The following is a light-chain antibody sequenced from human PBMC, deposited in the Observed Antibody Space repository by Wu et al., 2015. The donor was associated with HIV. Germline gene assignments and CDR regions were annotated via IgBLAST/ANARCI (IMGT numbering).Light chain of an antibody. V-gene: IGKV1-8*01. Sequence: AIRITQSPSSLSASTGDRVTITCRANESISSYLAWYQQKAGEAPKVLIYAASTLQSGVPSRFSGSGSGTDFTLTISCLQSEDFATYYCQQYYTYPQITFGQGTRLQIK. CDR2: AAS. J-gene: IGKJ5*01. CDR3: QQYYTYPQIT. CDR1: ESISSY.